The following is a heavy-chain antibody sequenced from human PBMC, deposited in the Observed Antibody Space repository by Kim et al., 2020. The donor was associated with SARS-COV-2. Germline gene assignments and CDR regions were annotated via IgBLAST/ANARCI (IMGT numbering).Heavy chain of an antibody. D-gene: IGHD6-13*01. V-gene: IGHV3-23*01. J-gene: IGHJ4*02. Sequence: TYYAASVKGRFTISRDNSKSTLFLEMNSLRAEDTAVYYCAKSVGGAAAFDYWGQGTQVTVSS. CDR3: AKSVGGAAAFDY. CDR2: T.